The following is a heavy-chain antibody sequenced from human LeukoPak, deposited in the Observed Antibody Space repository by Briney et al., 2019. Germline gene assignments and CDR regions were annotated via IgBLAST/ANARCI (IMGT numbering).Heavy chain of an antibody. D-gene: IGHD2-8*01. CDR2: ITGNGGST. J-gene: IGHJ6*02. V-gene: IGHV3-64*01. CDR3: VRGGDCSNGVCYGLDV. Sequence: PGGSLRLSCAASGLSFSSFGMHWVRQAPGKGLECVSTITGNGGSTYYTNSVRGRFTISRDNSKSTLYLQMGSLRAEDMAVYYCVRGGDCSNGVCYGLDVWGQGATVTVPS. CDR1: GLSFSSFG.